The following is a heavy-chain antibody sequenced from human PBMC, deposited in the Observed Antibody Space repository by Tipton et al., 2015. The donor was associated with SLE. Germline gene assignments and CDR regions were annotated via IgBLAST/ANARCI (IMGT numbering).Heavy chain of an antibody. CDR1: GGSFSGYF. Sequence: TLSLTCAVYGGSFSGYFWNWIRQPPGKGLEWIGEINHSGSTNYNPSLKSRVTISVDTSKNQFSLRLSSVTAADTAVYYCAREGYGGKNGDVWGKGTTVTVSS. CDR2: INHSGST. V-gene: IGHV4-34*01. D-gene: IGHD4-23*01. J-gene: IGHJ6*04. CDR3: AREGYGGKNGDV.